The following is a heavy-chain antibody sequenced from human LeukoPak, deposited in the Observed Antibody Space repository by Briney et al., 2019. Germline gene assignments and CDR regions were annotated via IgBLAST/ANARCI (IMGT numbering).Heavy chain of an antibody. Sequence: PSETLSLTCAVSGYSIGSGYYWAWIRQPPGKGLEWIASIYPSGTAYSNPSLQSRVTLSVDTSKNQFSLKVSSVTAADTAVYYCARDPAMTFNWFDPWGQGTLVTVSS. CDR2: IYPSGTA. J-gene: IGHJ5*02. V-gene: IGHV4-38-2*02. CDR1: GYSIGSGYY. D-gene: IGHD2-21*02. CDR3: ARDPAMTFNWFDP.